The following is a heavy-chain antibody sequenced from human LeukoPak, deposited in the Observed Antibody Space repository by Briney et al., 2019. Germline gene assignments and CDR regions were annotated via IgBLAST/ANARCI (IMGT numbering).Heavy chain of an antibody. J-gene: IGHJ3*02. Sequence: PGGSLRLSCAASGFTFSSYAMSWVRQAPGKGLEWVSAISGSGGSTYYADSVKGRFTISRDNSKNTLYLQMNSLRAEDTAVYYWAKARGGGSSWYKDAFDIWGQGTMVTVSS. CDR2: ISGSGGST. V-gene: IGHV3-23*01. CDR1: GFTFSSYA. D-gene: IGHD6-13*01. CDR3: AKARGGGSSWYKDAFDI.